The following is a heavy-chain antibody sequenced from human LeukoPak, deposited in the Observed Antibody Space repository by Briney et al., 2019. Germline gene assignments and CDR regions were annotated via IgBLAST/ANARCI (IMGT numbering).Heavy chain of an antibody. CDR3: ARDRYYVPDY. Sequence: GGSLRLSCAASGFTFNTNWMHWVRQAPGQGLVWVSCINGDGSTTTYADSVKGRFTISRDNAKNTVYLQINNLRPEDTAVYYCARDRYYVPDYWGQGTLVIVSS. D-gene: IGHD3-10*02. J-gene: IGHJ4*02. V-gene: IGHV3-74*01. CDR1: GFTFNTNW. CDR2: INGDGSTT.